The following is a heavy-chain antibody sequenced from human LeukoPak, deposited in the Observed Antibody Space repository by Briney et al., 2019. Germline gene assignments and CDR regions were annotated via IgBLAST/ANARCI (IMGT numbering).Heavy chain of an antibody. CDR3: AKDGTRRNPPLPLDY. Sequence: QPGGALRLSCVVSGFTFNNYAMSWVRQAPGKGLEWVSIISSSGTDTDYADSVKGRFIISRDNSKNTLYLQMNSLRAEDTAVYYCAKDGTRRNPPLPLDYWGQGTLVTVSS. V-gene: IGHV3-23*01. CDR1: GFTFNNYA. CDR2: ISSSGTDT. D-gene: IGHD1-14*01. J-gene: IGHJ4*02.